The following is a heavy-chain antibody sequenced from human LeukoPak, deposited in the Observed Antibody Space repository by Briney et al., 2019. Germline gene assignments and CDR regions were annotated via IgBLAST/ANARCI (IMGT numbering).Heavy chain of an antibody. J-gene: IGHJ5*02. V-gene: IGHV1-2*02. CDR3: AREKSSGYRNWFDP. CDR1: GYTFTSYD. Sequence: GASVKVSCKASGYTFTSYDINWVRQATGQGLEWMGWINPNSGGTNYAQKFQGRVTMTRDTSISTAYMELSSLRSEDTAVYYCAREKSSGYRNWFDPWGQGTLVTVSS. CDR2: INPNSGGT. D-gene: IGHD3-22*01.